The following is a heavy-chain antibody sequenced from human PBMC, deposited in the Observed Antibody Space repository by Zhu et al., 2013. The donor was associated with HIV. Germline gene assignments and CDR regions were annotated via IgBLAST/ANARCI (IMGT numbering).Heavy chain of an antibody. Sequence: EVQLVESGGGLIQPGGSLRLSCAASGFTVSSNYMSWVRQAPGKGLEWVSGISWKSGSIGYADSVKGRFSISRDNAKNSLYLQMNSLRAEDTALYYCAKGAEGVRPAIDYWGQGTLVTVSS. V-gene: IGHV3-9*01. CDR1: GFTVSSNY. J-gene: IGHJ4*02. CDR2: ISWKSGSI. D-gene: IGHD2-2*01. CDR3: AKGAEGVRPAIDY.